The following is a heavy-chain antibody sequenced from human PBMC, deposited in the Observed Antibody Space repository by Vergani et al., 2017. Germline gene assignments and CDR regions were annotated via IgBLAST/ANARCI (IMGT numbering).Heavy chain of an antibody. J-gene: IGHJ6*02. CDR3: AKGITMVRGAVYYYYYMDV. V-gene: IGHV3-23*01. CDR1: GFTFSSYA. CDR2: ISGSGGST. D-gene: IGHD3-10*01. Sequence: EVQLLESGGGLVQPGGSLRLSCAASGFTFSSYAMSWVRQAPGKGLEWVSAISGSGGSTYYADSVKGRFTISRDNSKNTLYLQMNSLRAEDTAVYYCAKGITMVRGAVYYYYYMDVWGQGTTVTVSS.